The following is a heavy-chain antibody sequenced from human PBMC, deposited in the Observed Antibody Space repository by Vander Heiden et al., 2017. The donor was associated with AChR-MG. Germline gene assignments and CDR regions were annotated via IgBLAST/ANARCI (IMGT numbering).Heavy chain of an antibody. V-gene: IGHV3-33*01. CDR3: ARDSDDSSMALSSDFDF. CDR2: IWSDGSDK. CDR1: GSTFSNYG. J-gene: IGHJ4*02. Sequence: QVQLVEPGGGVVQPGRSLRLSCPAPGSTFSNYGMPWVRTAPGKGLEWLAFIWSDGSDKNSADAGKGRFTISRDNSKNKVYLQMNSLRAEDTAVYYCARDSDDSSMALSSDFDFWGQGTLGTVSS. D-gene: IGHD3-16*01.